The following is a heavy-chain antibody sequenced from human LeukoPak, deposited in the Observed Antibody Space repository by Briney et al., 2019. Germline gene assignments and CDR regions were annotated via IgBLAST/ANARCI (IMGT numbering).Heavy chain of an antibody. D-gene: IGHD5-18*01. CDR3: AGQRGYSYGYGY. Sequence: SETLSLTCTVSGGSISSYYWSWIRQPPGKGLEWIGYIYYSGSTNYNPSLKSRVTISVDTSKNQFSLKLSSVTAADTAVCYCAGQRGYSYGYGYWGQGTLVTVSS. J-gene: IGHJ4*02. CDR1: GGSISSYY. CDR2: IYYSGST. V-gene: IGHV4-59*01.